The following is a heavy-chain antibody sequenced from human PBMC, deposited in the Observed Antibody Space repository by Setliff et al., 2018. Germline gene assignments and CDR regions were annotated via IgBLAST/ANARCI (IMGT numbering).Heavy chain of an antibody. V-gene: IGHV4-39*07. CDR2: IYYSGST. CDR3: ARSFSRREKFLLDY. J-gene: IGHJ4*02. CDR1: GGSISNSNNP. Sequence: PSETLSLTCTVSGGSISNSNNPWGWIRQPPGKGLEWIGSIYYSGSTYYNPSLKSRVTMSLDTSKNQFSLKVSSVTAADTAVYYCARSFSRREKFLLDYWGQGALVTVSS.